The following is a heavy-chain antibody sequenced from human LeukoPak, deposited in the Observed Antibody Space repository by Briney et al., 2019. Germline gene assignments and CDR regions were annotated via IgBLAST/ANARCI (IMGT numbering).Heavy chain of an antibody. CDR1: GFTFSSYA. D-gene: IGHD2-15*01. V-gene: IGHV3-30-3*01. CDR2: ISYDGSNK. Sequence: PGGSLRLSCAASGFTFSSYAMHWVRQAPGKGLEWVAVISYDGSNKYYADSVKGRFTISRDNSKNTLYLQMNSLRAEDTAVYYCARDGVCSGGSCYSSYFDYWGQGTLVTVSS. CDR3: ARDGVCSGGSCYSSYFDY. J-gene: IGHJ4*02.